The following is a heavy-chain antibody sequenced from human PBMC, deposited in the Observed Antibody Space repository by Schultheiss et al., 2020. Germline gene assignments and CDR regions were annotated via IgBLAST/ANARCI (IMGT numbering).Heavy chain of an antibody. Sequence: GGSLRLSCAASGFTFSSYSMNWVRQAPGKGLEWVSSISSSSSYIYYADSVKGRFTISRDNAKNSLYLQMNSLRAEDTAVYYCGASGGSGSSIDYWGQGTLVTVSS. CDR1: GFTFSSYS. V-gene: IGHV3-21*04. CDR3: GASGGSGSSIDY. CDR2: ISSSSSYI. J-gene: IGHJ4*02. D-gene: IGHD3-10*01.